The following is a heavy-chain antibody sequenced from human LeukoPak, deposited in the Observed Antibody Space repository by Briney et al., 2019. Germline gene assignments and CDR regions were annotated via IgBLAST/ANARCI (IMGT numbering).Heavy chain of an antibody. CDR1: GFTFSSYW. J-gene: IGHJ5*02. V-gene: IGHV3-7*05. Sequence: GGSLRLSCAASGFTFSSYWMSSVRQAPGKGLEWVANIKQDGVEQYYVDSVEGRFTISRDNAKSSLFLQMNSLRAEDTAVYYCARISQRSFDPCGQGTLVTVSS. D-gene: IGHD2-15*01. CDR2: IKQDGVEQ. CDR3: ARISQRSFDP.